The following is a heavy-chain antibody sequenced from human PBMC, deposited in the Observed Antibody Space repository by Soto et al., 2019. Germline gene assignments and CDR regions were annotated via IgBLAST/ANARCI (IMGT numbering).Heavy chain of an antibody. D-gene: IGHD3-9*01. V-gene: IGHV4-39*01. CDR2: IYYRGNT. CDR1: GDSINSDNYY. J-gene: IGHJ4*02. CDR3: ARLEGLATISYYFDY. Sequence: QLQLQESGPGLVKPSETLSLTCSVSGDSINSDNYYWGWIRQPPGKGLEWIGSIYYRGNTYYNPALKTRVTISLHKSKSPFSLKLNSVTAADSAVYFCARLEGLATISYYFDYWGQGTPVTVSS.